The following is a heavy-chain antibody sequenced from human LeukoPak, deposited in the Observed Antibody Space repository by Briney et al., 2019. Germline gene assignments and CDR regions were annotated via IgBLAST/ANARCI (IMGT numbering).Heavy chain of an antibody. V-gene: IGHV4-34*01. J-gene: IGHJ5*02. Sequence: SATLSLTCAVYGGSFSGYYWSWIRQPPGKGLEWIGEINHSGSTTYNPSLKGRATISVDTSKNQYSLKLSSVPAADAVVYYCARRSEAVLRYFDWLTTSPIPQNWFDTCGQGNLVTVSS. CDR3: ARRSEAVLRYFDWLTTSPIPQNWFDT. D-gene: IGHD3-9*01. CDR1: GGSFSGYY. CDR2: INHSGST.